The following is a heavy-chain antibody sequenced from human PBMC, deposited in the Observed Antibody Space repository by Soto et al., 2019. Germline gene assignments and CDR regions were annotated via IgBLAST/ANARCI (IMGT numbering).Heavy chain of an antibody. CDR2: IYYSGST. Sequence: QVQLQESGPGLVKPSQTLSLTCTVSGGSISSGGYYWSWIRQHPGKGLEWIGYIYYSGSTYYNPSLKSRVTTAPDTSKNQYSLKPTSVTAADRAVSSCARHPTSWGQGTLVTVSS. V-gene: IGHV4-31*03. CDR3: ARHPTS. CDR1: GGSISSGGYY. J-gene: IGHJ5*02.